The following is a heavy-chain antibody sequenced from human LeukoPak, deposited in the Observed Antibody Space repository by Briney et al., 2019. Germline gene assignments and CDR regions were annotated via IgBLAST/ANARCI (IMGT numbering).Heavy chain of an antibody. Sequence: GGSLRLSCAASGFTFSSYAMHWVRQAPGKGLEWVAVISYDGSNKYYADSVKGRFTISRDNSKNTLYLQMNSLRAEDTAVYYCAKEMLRVVPAASTKHYYYGMDVWGQGTTVTVSS. CDR2: ISYDGSNK. J-gene: IGHJ6*02. CDR3: AKEMLRVVPAASTKHYYYGMDV. D-gene: IGHD2-2*01. V-gene: IGHV3-30*01. CDR1: GFTFSSYA.